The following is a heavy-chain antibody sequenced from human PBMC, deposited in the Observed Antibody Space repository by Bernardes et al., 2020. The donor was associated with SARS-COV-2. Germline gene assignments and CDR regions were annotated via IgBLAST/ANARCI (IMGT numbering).Heavy chain of an antibody. CDR2: IKQDGSDK. CDR1: GFTFSSYW. CDR3: TRAEIVVVPAARIGGDYFDY. D-gene: IGHD2-2*01. V-gene: IGHV3-7*01. Sequence: GGSLRLSCAASGFTFSSYWMNWVRQAPGKGLEWVANIKQDGSDKYYVDSVKGRFTISRDNAKNSLYLQMNSLRAEDTAVYYCTRAEIVVVPAARIGGDYFDYWGQGTLVTVSS. J-gene: IGHJ4*02.